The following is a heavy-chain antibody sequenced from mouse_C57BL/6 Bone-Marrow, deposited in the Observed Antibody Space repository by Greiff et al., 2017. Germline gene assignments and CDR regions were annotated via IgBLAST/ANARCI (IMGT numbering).Heavy chain of an antibody. V-gene: IGHV5-2*01. CDR1: EYEFPSHD. CDR3: ATRGYDYDWFAY. D-gene: IGHD2-4*01. Sequence: EVQVVESGGGLVQPGESLTLSCESNEYEFPSHDMSWVRKTPEKRLELVAAINSDGGSTYYPDTMERRFLISRDNTKETLYLQMRSLRSESTALYYCATRGYDYDWFAYWGQGTLVTVSA. J-gene: IGHJ3*01. CDR2: INSDGGST.